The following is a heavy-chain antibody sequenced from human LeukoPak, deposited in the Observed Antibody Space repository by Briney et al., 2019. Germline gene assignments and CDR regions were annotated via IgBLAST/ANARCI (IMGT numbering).Heavy chain of an antibody. CDR2: ISSDGNNK. J-gene: IGHJ4*02. CDR3: AERASSYFDY. D-gene: IGHD6-6*01. Sequence: PGGSLRLSCAASGFSFSTYGMHWVRQAPGKGLEWMAVISSDGNNKYYADSVKGRFTISRDNSMSTLYLQMNSLSTEDTAVYYCAERASSYFDYWGQGTLVTVSS. CDR1: GFSFSTYG. V-gene: IGHV3-30*18.